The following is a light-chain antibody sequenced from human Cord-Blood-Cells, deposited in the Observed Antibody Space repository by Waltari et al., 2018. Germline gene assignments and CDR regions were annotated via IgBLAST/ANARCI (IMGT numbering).Light chain of an antibody. V-gene: IGLV1-47*01. Sequence: QSVLTQPPSASGTPGQRVTISCSGSSSNIGSHYVYWYQPLPGTAPKLLIYRNNQRPSGVPDRFSGSKSGTSASLAISGLRSEDEADYYCAAWDDSLSVWVFGGGTKLTVL. CDR2: RNN. CDR3: AAWDDSLSVWV. CDR1: SSNIGSHY. J-gene: IGLJ3*02.